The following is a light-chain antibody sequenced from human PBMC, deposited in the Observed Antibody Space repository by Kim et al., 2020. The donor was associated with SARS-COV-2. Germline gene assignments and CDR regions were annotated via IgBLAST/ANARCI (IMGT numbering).Light chain of an antibody. Sequence: SYELTQPLSVSVALGQTARITCGGNNIGSKTVHWYQQKPGQAPLLVIYRNNNRPSGIPERFSGSNSGNTATLTISSAQAGDEADYYCQVLASSTYVVFGG. CDR3: QVLASSTYVV. CDR2: RNN. CDR1: NIGSKT. V-gene: IGLV3-9*01. J-gene: IGLJ2*01.